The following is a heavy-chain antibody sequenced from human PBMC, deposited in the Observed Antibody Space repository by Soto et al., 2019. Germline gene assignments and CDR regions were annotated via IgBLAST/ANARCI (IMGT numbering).Heavy chain of an antibody. CDR1: GFTFSSYG. J-gene: IGHJ4*02. CDR2: IWYDGSNK. Sequence: PGGSLRLSCAASGFTFSSYGMHWVRQAPGKGLEWVAVIWYDGSNKYYADSVKGRFTISRDNSKNTLYLQMNSLRAEDTAVYYCARGGEASLNFDYWGQGTLVTVSS. V-gene: IGHV3-33*01. D-gene: IGHD3-10*01. CDR3: ARGGEASLNFDY.